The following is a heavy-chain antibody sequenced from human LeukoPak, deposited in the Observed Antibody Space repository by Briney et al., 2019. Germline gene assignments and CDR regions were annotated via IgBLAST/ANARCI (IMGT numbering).Heavy chain of an antibody. CDR3: AKDHSLWFGELLSYDY. V-gene: IGHV3-73*01. D-gene: IGHD3-10*01. Sequence: GGSLRLSCAASGFTFSGSAMHWVRQASGKGLEWVGRIRSKANSYATAYAASVKGRFTISRDDSKNTAYLQMNSLKTEDTAVYYCAKDHSLWFGELLSYDYWGQGTLVTVSS. J-gene: IGHJ4*02. CDR1: GFTFSGSA. CDR2: IRSKANSYAT.